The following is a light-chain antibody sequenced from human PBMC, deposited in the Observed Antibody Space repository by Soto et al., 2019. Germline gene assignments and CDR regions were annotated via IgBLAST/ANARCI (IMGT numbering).Light chain of an antibody. CDR2: DVS. CDR1: SSDVGGYNS. J-gene: IGLJ2*01. Sequence: QSALTQPRSVSGSPGQSVTISCTGTSSDVGGYNSVSWYQQHPGKAPKLMIFDVSKRPSGVPDRFSGSKSGNTASLTSSGLQADDEGDYYCCSYAGSFVVFGGGTKLTVL. V-gene: IGLV2-11*01. CDR3: CSYAGSFVV.